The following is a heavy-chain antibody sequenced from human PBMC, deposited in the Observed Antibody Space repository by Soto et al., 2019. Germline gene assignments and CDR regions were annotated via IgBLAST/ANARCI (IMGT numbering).Heavy chain of an antibody. D-gene: IGHD3-10*02. J-gene: IGHJ4*02. CDR2: IYWDEDK. CDR3: AHVFTSLAPFDS. CDR1: GFSLSTSGVG. Sequence: QITLKESGPTLVKPTQTLTLTCTFSGFSLSTSGVGVGWIRQPPGKALEWLGFIYWDEDKRYSPALKSRVTITKDTSKRQVVLTMTNMDPVDTATYYCAHVFTSLAPFDSWGQGTLVTVSA. V-gene: IGHV2-5*02.